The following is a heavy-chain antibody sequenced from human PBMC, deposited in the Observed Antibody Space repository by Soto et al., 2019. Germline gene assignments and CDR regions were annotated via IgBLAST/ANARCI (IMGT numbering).Heavy chain of an antibody. Sequence: ASVKVSCKASGYTFTGYYMHWVRQAPGQGLEWMGWINPNSGGTNYAQKFQGWVTMTRDTSISTAYMELSRLRSDDTAVYYCARSERDCSGGSCYGFYFDYWGQGTLVTVSS. CDR2: INPNSGGT. J-gene: IGHJ4*02. CDR1: GYTFTGYY. V-gene: IGHV1-2*04. CDR3: ARSERDCSGGSCYGFYFDY. D-gene: IGHD2-15*01.